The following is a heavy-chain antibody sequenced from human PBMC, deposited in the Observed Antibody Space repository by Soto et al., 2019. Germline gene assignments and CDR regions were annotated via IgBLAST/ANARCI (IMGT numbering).Heavy chain of an antibody. V-gene: IGHV3-48*02. CDR2: ISSSSSTI. D-gene: IGHD3-22*01. CDR1: GITFSSYS. Sequence: EVQLVESGGGLVQPGGSLRLSCAASGITFSSYSMNWVRQAPGKGLEWVSYISSSSSTIYYADSVKGRFTISRDNAKNSLYLQMNSLRDEDTAVYYCARDHYDSSGYYYVRAFDIWGQGTMVTVSS. CDR3: ARDHYDSSGYYYVRAFDI. J-gene: IGHJ3*02.